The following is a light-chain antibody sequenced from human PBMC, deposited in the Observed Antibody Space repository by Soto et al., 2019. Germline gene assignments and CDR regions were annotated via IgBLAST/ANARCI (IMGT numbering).Light chain of an antibody. J-gene: IGLJ1*01. V-gene: IGLV2-14*03. CDR3: SSYTSSSTRV. CDR2: EVS. CDR1: SSDVGAYDY. Sequence: SVLTQPASVSGSPGQSIAISCTGTSSDVGAYDYVSWYQQHPDKAPKLIIYEVSNRPSGVSHRFSASKYVNTATLTISGLQAEDEADYYCSSYTSSSTRVFGTGTKVTVL.